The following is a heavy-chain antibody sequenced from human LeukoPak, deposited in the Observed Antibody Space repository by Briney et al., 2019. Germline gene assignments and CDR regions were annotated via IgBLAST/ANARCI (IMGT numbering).Heavy chain of an antibody. D-gene: IGHD1-26*01. V-gene: IGHV4-4*09. J-gene: IGHJ2*01. CDR3: ARSPFVAGVGPTSWYFDL. Sequence: KSSQTLSLTCTVSGASITSYYWTWIRQPPGKGLEWIGYIYSSAHTDVNPSLTSRVTISVDASKSQVSLKQFSVTASDTALYYCARSPFVAGVGPTSWYFDLWGRGTLVSVSS. CDR2: IYSSAHT. CDR1: GASITSYY.